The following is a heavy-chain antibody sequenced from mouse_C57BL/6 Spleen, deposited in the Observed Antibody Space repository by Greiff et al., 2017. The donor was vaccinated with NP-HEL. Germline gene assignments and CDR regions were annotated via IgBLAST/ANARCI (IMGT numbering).Heavy chain of an antibody. CDR1: GFTFSDFY. Sequence: EVMLVESGGGLVQSGRSLRLSCATSGFTFSDFYMEWVRQAPGKGLEWIAASRNKANDYTTEYSASVKGRFIVSRDTSQSILYLQMNALRAEDTAIYYCARAVTGTGAMDYWGQGTSVTVSS. D-gene: IGHD4-1*01. J-gene: IGHJ4*01. CDR2: SRNKANDYTT. CDR3: ARAVTGTGAMDY. V-gene: IGHV7-1*01.